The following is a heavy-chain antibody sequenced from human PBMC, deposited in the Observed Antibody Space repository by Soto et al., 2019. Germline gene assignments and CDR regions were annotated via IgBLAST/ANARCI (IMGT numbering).Heavy chain of an antibody. Sequence: GGSLRLSCAASGFTFRSYAIHWVRQAPGKGLEWVAVISRAGSNKYYVDSVKGRFTISRDNSKDTVYLQMTSLRDEDSAMFYCARSRSGAVADSLDYWGQGTLVTVSS. CDR2: ISRAGSNK. V-gene: IGHV3-30*04. J-gene: IGHJ4*02. D-gene: IGHD3-10*01. CDR3: ARSRSGAVADSLDY. CDR1: GFTFRSYA.